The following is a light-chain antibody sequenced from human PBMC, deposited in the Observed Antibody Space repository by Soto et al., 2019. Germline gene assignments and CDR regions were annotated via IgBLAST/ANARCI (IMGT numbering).Light chain of an antibody. CDR2: GAS. CDR3: QQYGSSPPYT. Sequence: EIVLTQSPGTLSLSPGERVTLSCRASQRVSTSYLAWYQQKPGQAPRLLIYGASSRATGIPDRFSGSGSGTDFTLTISRLEPEDFGVYYCQQYGSSPPYTFGQGTKLEIK. V-gene: IGKV3-20*01. J-gene: IGKJ2*01. CDR1: QRVSTSY.